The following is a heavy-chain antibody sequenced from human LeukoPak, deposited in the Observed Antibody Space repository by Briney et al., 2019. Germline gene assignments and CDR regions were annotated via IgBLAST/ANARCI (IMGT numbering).Heavy chain of an antibody. CDR1: GYTFTGYY. CDR3: ARGGPLGEMATILYYFDY. V-gene: IGHV1-2*02. D-gene: IGHD5-24*01. J-gene: IGHJ4*02. CDR2: INPNSGGT. Sequence: ASVKVSCKASGYTFTGYYMHWVRQAPGQGLEWMGWINPNSGGTNYAQKFQGRVTMTRDTSVSTAYMELSRLRSDDTAVYYCARGGPLGEMATILYYFDYWGQGTLVTVSS.